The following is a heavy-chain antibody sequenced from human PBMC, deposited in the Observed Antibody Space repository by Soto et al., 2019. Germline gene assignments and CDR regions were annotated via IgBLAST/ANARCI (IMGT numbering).Heavy chain of an antibody. CDR3: ARTLVPAASPVWFDP. Sequence: SETLSLTCAVSGGSISSSNWWSWVRQPPGKGLEWIGEIYHSGSTNYNPSLKSRVTISVDKSKNQFSLKLSSVTAADTAVYYCARTLVPAASPVWFDPWGQGTLVTVSS. J-gene: IGHJ5*02. CDR2: IYHSGST. V-gene: IGHV4-4*02. D-gene: IGHD2-2*01. CDR1: GGSISSSNW.